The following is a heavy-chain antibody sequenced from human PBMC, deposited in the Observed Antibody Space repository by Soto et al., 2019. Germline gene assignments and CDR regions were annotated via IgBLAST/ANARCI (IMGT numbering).Heavy chain of an antibody. D-gene: IGHD3-10*02. CDR2: IRGRGGST. CDR1: GFTFSSYA. V-gene: IGHV3-23*01. Sequence: EVQLLESGGGLVQPGGSLRLSCAASGFTFSSYAMSWVRQAPGKGLEWYSAIRGRGGSTYHAYSVKGRFTTSRDNSKNTLNLQMNRLSAEDTGVYSCAKDLVVGCSGVCGPNYYYYGMDVWGHGNTVTVS. J-gene: IGHJ6*02. CDR3: AKDLVVGCSGVCGPNYYYYGMDV.